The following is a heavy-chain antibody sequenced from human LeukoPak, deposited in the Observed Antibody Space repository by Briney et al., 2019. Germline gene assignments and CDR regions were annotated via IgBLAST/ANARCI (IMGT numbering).Heavy chain of an antibody. D-gene: IGHD6-13*01. V-gene: IGHV1-3*01. Sequence: KYSQKFQGRVTITRDTSASTAYMELSSLRSEDTAVYYCAREWGSSSFGLDYYYYYGMDVWGKGTTVTVSS. J-gene: IGHJ6*04. CDR3: AREWGSSSFGLDYYYYYGMDV.